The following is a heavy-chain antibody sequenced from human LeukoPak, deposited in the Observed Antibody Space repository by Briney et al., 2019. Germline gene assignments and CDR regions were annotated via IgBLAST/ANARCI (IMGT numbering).Heavy chain of an antibody. V-gene: IGHV4-39*01. J-gene: IGHJ5*01. D-gene: IGHD2-8*01. CDR1: GGSISSSSYY. Sequence: SETLSLTCTVSGGSISSSSYYWGWIRQPPGKGLEWIGSIYYSGSTYYNPSLKSRVTISVDTSKNQFSLKLSSVIAADTAVYYCVSPKTNGWFDSWGQGSLVTVSS. CDR3: VSPKTNGWFDS. CDR2: IYYSGST.